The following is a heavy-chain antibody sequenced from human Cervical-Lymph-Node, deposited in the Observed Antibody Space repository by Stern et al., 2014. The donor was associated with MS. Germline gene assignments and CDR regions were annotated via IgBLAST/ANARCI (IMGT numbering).Heavy chain of an antibody. Sequence: EVQLVESGGGLVQPGGSLRLSCAASGFTFSSYWMHWVRQAPGKGLVWVSRINSDGNITNYADSVKGRFTISRDNAKNTLYLQMNSLRAEDTAVYYCARGRLGELSYDAFDIWGQGTMVTVSS. CDR1: GFTFSSYW. CDR2: INSDGNIT. D-gene: IGHD3-16*02. CDR3: ARGRLGELSYDAFDI. V-gene: IGHV3-74*02. J-gene: IGHJ3*02.